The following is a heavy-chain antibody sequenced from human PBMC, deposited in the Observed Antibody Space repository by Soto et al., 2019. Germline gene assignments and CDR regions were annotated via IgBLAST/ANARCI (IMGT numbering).Heavy chain of an antibody. CDR3: ARGDYYYYYGMDV. CDR1: GYSFTGYY. J-gene: IGHJ6*02. Sequence: ASVKVSCKASGYSFTGYYMHWVRQAPGQGLEWMGWINPNSGGTNYAQKFQGRVTMTRDTSISTAYMELSRLRSDDTAVYYCARGDYYYYYGMDVWGQGTTVTASS. V-gene: IGHV1-2*02. CDR2: INPNSGGT.